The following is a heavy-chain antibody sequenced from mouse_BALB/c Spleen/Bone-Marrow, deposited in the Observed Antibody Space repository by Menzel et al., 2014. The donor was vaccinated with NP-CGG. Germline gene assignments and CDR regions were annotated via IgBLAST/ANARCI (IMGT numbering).Heavy chain of an antibody. CDR1: GFSLTDCG. V-gene: IGHV2-6-5*01. J-gene: IGHJ3*01. CDR2: IWGGGST. Sequence: QVQLQQPGPGLVAPSQSLSITCTVSGFSLTDCGVSWIRQPPGKGLEWLGVIWGGGSTYYNSALKSRLSISKDNSKSQVFLKMNSLQTDDTAMYYCARIYFDFDGFAYWGQGTLVTVSA. D-gene: IGHD2-4*01. CDR3: ARIYFDFDGFAY.